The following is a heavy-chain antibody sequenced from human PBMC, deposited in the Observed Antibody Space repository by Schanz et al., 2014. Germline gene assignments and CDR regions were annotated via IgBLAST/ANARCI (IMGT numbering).Heavy chain of an antibody. CDR1: GFTFTDYY. CDR3: AREKRRTEVVLDH. Sequence: QVQLVESGGGLVKPGGSLRLSCAASGFTFTDYYISWIRQAPGMGLEWVSYISHNTFYTDYADSVKGRFTISRDNAKNSVYLQMNSLRAEDTAVYYCAREKRRTEVVLDHWGQGTLVTVS. CDR2: ISHNTFYT. J-gene: IGHJ4*02. V-gene: IGHV3-11*05.